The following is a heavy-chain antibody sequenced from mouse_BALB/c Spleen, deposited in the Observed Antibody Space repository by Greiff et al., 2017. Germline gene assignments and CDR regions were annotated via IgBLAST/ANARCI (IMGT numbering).Heavy chain of an antibody. CDR3: ARITTVVADY. CDR1: GYTFTSYW. CDR2: INPSTGYT. Sequence: QVQLQQSGAELAQPGASVKLSCKASGYTFTSYWMHWVKQRPGQGLEWIGYINPSTGYTEYNQKFKDKATLTADKSSSTAYMQLSSLTSEDSAVYYCARITTVVADYWGQGTTLTVSS. D-gene: IGHD1-1*01. J-gene: IGHJ2*01. V-gene: IGHV1-7*01.